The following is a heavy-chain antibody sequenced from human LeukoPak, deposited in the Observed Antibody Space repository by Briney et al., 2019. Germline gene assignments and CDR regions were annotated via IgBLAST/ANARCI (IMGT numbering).Heavy chain of an antibody. J-gene: IGHJ5*02. V-gene: IGHV3-74*01. CDR1: GFTFSTYW. CDR2: INGDGNTT. CDR3: ARVRGAAGEFDP. Sequence: PGGSLRLSCAASGFTFSTYWMHWLRQVPGKGLVWVSRINGDGNTTNYADSVKGRFTISRDNAKNTLYLQMNNLRVEDTAVYYCARVRGAAGEFDPWGQGTLVTVSP. D-gene: IGHD6-13*01.